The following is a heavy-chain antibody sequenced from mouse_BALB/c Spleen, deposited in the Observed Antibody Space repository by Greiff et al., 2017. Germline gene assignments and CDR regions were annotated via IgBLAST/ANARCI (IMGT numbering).Heavy chain of an antibody. Sequence: EVKLMESGGGLVKPGGSLKLSCAASGFTFSSYAMSWVRQSPEKRLEWVAEISSGGSYTYYPDTVTGRFTISRDNAKNTLYLEMSSLRSEDTAMYYCARDQRYRYADYAMDYWGQGTSVTVSS. V-gene: IGHV5-9-4*01. CDR3: ARDQRYRYADYAMDY. J-gene: IGHJ4*01. D-gene: IGHD2-14*01. CDR2: ISSGGSYT. CDR1: GFTFSSYA.